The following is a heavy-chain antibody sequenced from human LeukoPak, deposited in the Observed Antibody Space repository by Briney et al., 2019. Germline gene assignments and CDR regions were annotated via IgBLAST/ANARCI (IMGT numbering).Heavy chain of an antibody. J-gene: IGHJ3*02. CDR3: ARLDTVTTDAFDI. D-gene: IGHD4-17*01. V-gene: IGHV4-59*08. CDR2: IYYSGNT. CDR1: GGSISSGYY. Sequence: PSQTLSLTCTVSGGSISSGYYWSWIRQPPGKGLEWIGYIYYSGNTNYNPSLESRVAISVDTSKNQFSLKLKSVTAADTAVYYCARLDTVTTDAFDIWGQGTMVAVSS.